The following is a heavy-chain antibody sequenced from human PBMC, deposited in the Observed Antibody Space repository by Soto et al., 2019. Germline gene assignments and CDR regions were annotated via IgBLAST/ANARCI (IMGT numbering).Heavy chain of an antibody. CDR1: GGTFSSYA. V-gene: IGHV1-69*01. D-gene: IGHD4-4*01. J-gene: IGHJ4*02. Sequence: QVQLVQSGAEVKKPGSSVKVSCKASGGTFSSYAISWVRQAPGQGLEWMGGIIPIFGTANYAQKFQGRVTINADESTSTAYMGLSSLRSEDTAVYYCASPKNPDYRCEADFDYWGQGTLVTVSS. CDR2: IIPIFGTA. CDR3: ASPKNPDYRCEADFDY.